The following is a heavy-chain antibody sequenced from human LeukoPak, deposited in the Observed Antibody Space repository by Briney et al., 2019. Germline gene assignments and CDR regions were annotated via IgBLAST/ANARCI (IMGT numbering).Heavy chain of an antibody. CDR3: ARAYTTYYDYVWGSYRPGN. CDR1: VYTFTGYY. D-gene: IGHD3-16*02. CDR2: TNPNSGGT. Sequence: ASVKVSCKASVYTFTGYYMHWVRQAPAQGLEWMGWTNPNSGGTNYAQKFQGSVTMTRDTSISTAYMELSRLRSDDTAVYYCARAYTTYYDYVWGSYRPGNWGQGTLVTVSS. V-gene: IGHV1-2*02. J-gene: IGHJ4*02.